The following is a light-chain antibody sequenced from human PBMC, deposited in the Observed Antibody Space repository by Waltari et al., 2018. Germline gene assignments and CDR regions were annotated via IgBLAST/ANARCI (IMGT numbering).Light chain of an antibody. Sequence: QSVVTQPPSASGTPGQRVTISCSGRSSNIGRNYVSWYQHLPGTAPKLLTYRDTQRPSGVPDRFSGSKSGTSASLAISGLRSEDEADYYCAVWDDSLSGPVFGGGTKLTVL. CDR2: RDT. CDR3: AVWDDSLSGPV. V-gene: IGLV1-47*01. CDR1: SSNIGRNY. J-gene: IGLJ2*01.